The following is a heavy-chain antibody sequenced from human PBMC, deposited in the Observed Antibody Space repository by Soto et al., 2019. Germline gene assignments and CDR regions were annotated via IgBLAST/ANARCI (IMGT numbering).Heavy chain of an antibody. CDR1: GGSISSINW. Sequence: QVQLQESGPGLVKPSGTLSLTCDVSGGSISSINWWSWVRQPPGKGLKWIGEIYHSGSTTYNPSLKSRVTISVDKSKNQSSRKLKSVTAADTAIYYCARGGGPDIAYGMDVWGQGTTVTVSS. CDR2: IYHSGST. V-gene: IGHV4-4*02. D-gene: IGHD5-12*01. J-gene: IGHJ6*02. CDR3: ARGGGPDIAYGMDV.